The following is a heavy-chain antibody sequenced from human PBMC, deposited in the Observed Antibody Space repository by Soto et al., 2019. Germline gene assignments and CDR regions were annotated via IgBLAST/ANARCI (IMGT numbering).Heavy chain of an antibody. Sequence: GGSLKLSCAASGFTFSSYGMHWVRQAPGKGLEWVAVISYDGSNKYYADSVKGRFTISRDNSKNTLYLQMNSLRAEDTAVYYCAKDIAAAGGYDAFDIWGQGTMVTVSS. CDR1: GFTFSSYG. CDR2: ISYDGSNK. V-gene: IGHV3-30*18. CDR3: AKDIAAAGGYDAFDI. J-gene: IGHJ3*02. D-gene: IGHD6-13*01.